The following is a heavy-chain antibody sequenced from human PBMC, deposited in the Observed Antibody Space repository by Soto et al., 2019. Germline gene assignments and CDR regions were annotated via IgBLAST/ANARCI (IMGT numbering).Heavy chain of an antibody. CDR3: TRDDYSSVAYYGMDV. J-gene: IGHJ6*02. V-gene: IGHV3-74*01. CDR2: VNSDGITT. Sequence: EAQLVESGGGLVQPGGPRGLSLVGTGSRFITYGLNWFRQAPGKGLVWASRVNSDGITTTYADSVRGRFTVSRDNANNTLYLEMNNLRAEDTAVYYCTRDDYSSVAYYGMDVWGQGTTVTVSS. D-gene: IGHD6-25*01. CDR1: GSRFITYG.